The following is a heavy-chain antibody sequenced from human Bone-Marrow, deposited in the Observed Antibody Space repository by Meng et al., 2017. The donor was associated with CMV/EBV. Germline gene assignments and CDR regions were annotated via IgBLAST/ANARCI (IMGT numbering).Heavy chain of an antibody. V-gene: IGHV3-74*01. CDR3: AREGGRGYSYGRGWDY. J-gene: IGHJ4*02. CDR2: INSDGSST. Sequence: GGSLRLSCAASGFTFSSYWMHWVRQAPGKGLVWVSRINSDGSSTSYADSVKGRFTISRDNAKNTLYLQMNSLRAEDTAVYYCAREGGRGYSYGRGWDYWGQGTLVTVSS. CDR1: GFTFSSYW. D-gene: IGHD5-18*01.